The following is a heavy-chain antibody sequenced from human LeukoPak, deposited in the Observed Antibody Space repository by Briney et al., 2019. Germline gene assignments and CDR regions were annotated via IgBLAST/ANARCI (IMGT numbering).Heavy chain of an antibody. CDR3: AELGITMIGGV. J-gene: IGHJ6*04. CDR1: GFTFSYYN. CDR2: ISSSGSTI. V-gene: IGHV3-48*04. D-gene: IGHD3-10*02. Sequence: GGSLRLSCAASGFTFSYYNMNWVRQAPGKGLEWVSYISSSGSTIYYADSVKGRFTIPRDNAKNSLYLQMNSLRAEDTAVYYCAELGITMIGGVWGKGTTVTISS.